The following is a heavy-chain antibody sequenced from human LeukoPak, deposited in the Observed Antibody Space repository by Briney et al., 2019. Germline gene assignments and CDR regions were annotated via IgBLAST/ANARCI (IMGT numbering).Heavy chain of an antibody. V-gene: IGHV4-59*01. Sequence: SETLSLTCTVSGGSISSYYWSWIRQPPGKGLEWIGYIYYSGSTNYNPSLKSRVTISVDTSRNQFSLKLSSVTAANTAMYYCARGGTVRNGMDVWGQGTTVTVSS. CDR3: ARGGTVRNGMDV. CDR2: IYYSGST. J-gene: IGHJ6*02. D-gene: IGHD1-26*01. CDR1: GGSISSYY.